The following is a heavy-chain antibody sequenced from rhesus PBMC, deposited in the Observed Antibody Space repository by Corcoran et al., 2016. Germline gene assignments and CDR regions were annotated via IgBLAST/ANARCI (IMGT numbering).Heavy chain of an antibody. CDR3: ATVWNSPDY. V-gene: IGHV1-111*02. Sequence: EVQLVQSGAEVKKPGAAVKISCKASGYTFPDSSLPWVRRAPGKGPEWLGRGDPEDRETIHAHKFQDRVTSTADTSTDTAYRELISLRSEDTAFYYCATVWNSPDYWGQGVLVTVSS. D-gene: IGHD1-20*01. CDR1: GYTFPDSS. CDR2: GDPEDRET. J-gene: IGHJ4*01.